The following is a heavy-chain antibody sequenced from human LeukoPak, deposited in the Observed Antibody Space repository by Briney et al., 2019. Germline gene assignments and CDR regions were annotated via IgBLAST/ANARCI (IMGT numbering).Heavy chain of an antibody. CDR3: ARGAVVITSWYFDL. CDR2: IYYSGST. D-gene: IGHD3-22*01. CDR1: GGSLGSYY. V-gene: IGHV4-59*01. Sequence: SETLSLTCTVSGGSLGSYYWSWIRQPPEKGLEWIGYIYYSGSTNYNPSLKSRVTISVDTSKNQFSLKLSSVTAADTAVYYCARGAVVITSWYFDLWGRGTLVTVSS. J-gene: IGHJ2*01.